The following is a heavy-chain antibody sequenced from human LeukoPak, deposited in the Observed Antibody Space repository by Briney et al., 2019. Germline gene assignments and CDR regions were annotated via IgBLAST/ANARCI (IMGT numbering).Heavy chain of an antibody. D-gene: IGHD2-2*01. CDR1: SGSFRTYY. J-gene: IGHJ3*02. CDR3: VKSNSRYQPWTLDI. Sequence: SETLSLTCTVSSGSFRTYYWSWIRQPPGKGLEWIGYIFYNEGTSYNPSLKSRVTVSVDTSNNQLSLKVNSVTAADTAMYYCVKSNSRYQPWTLDIWGRGTMVTVSS. V-gene: IGHV4-59*01. CDR2: IFYNEGT.